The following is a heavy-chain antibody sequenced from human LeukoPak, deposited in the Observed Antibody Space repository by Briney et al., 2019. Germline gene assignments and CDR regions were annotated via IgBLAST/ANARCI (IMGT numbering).Heavy chain of an antibody. V-gene: IGHV1-46*01. Sequence: ASVKVSCKASGYTFTSYYMHWVRQAPGQGLERMGIINPSGGSTSYAQKFQGRVTMTRDTSTSTVYMELSSLRSEDTAVYYCARGPSIWLHQRYFDYWGQGTLVTVSS. CDR2: INPSGGST. D-gene: IGHD5-24*01. J-gene: IGHJ4*02. CDR1: GYTFTSYY. CDR3: ARGPSIWLHQRYFDY.